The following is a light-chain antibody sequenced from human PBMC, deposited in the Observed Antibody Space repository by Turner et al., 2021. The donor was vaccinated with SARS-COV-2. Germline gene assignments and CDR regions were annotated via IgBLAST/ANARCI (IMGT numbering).Light chain of an antibody. Sequence: AIRMTQSPSSFSASTGDRVTITCRASQGISSYLAWYQQKPGKAPKLLIYAASTLESGVPSRFSGSGSGTDFTLTISCLQSEDFAGYYCQQNYTNPPTFGQGTKLDIK. CDR1: QGISSY. CDR2: AAS. V-gene: IGKV1-8*01. CDR3: QQNYTNPPT. J-gene: IGKJ2*01.